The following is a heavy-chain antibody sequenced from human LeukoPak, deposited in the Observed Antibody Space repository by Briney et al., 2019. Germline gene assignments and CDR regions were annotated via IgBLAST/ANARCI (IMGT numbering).Heavy chain of an antibody. D-gene: IGHD3-22*01. CDR3: ARDRSTYYYDSSGYYLGEFDY. J-gene: IGHJ4*02. Sequence: SETLSLTCTVSGGSISSGSYYWSWIRQPPGKGLEWIGSIYYSGSTYYNPSLKSRVTISVDTSKNQFSLKLSSVTAADTAVYYCARDRSTYYYDSSGYYLGEFDYWGQGTLVTVSS. CDR2: IYYSGST. V-gene: IGHV4-39*07. CDR1: GGSISSGSYY.